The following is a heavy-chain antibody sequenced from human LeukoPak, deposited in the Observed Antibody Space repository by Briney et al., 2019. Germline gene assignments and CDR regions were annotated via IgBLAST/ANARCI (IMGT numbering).Heavy chain of an antibody. V-gene: IGHV3-48*02. CDR2: SNAAGSPV. D-gene: IGHD3-3*01. CDR1: GFTFSNYR. J-gene: IGHJ4*02. Sequence: GGSLRLSCTGSGFTFSNYRMNWVRQAPGKGLEWISYSNAAGSPVSYADSVTGRFTISRDNSKNTLYLQMNSLRDDDTAVYYCAKDQTDFWSGYYDYWGQGSLVTVSS. CDR3: AKDQTDFWSGYYDY.